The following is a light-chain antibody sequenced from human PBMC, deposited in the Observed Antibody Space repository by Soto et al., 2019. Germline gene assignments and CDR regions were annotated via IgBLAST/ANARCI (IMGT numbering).Light chain of an antibody. V-gene: IGLV1-47*01. J-gene: IGLJ2*01. CDR1: SSNIGSNY. Sequence: QSVLXXXXSXXGTXGXXXXIXXXXXSSNIGSNYVYWYQQLPGTAPKLXXXXXNQRPSGVPDRFSGSKSGTSASLAISGLRSEDEADYYCAAWDDSLGVVFGGGTKLTVL. CDR3: AAWDDSLGVV. CDR2: XXN.